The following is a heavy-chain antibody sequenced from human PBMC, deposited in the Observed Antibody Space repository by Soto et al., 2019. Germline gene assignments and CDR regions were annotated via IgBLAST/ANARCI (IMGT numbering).Heavy chain of an antibody. J-gene: IGHJ4*02. V-gene: IGHV3-30*18. CDR2: ISYDGSNK. CDR3: AKALGKCYFDY. D-gene: IGHD1-1*01. CDR1: GFTFSSYG. Sequence: GESLKISCAASGFTFSSYGMHWVRQAPGKGLEWVAVISYDGSNKYYGDSVKGRFTISRDNSKNTLYLQMNSLRAEDTAVYYCAKALGKCYFDYCAPTTLVTASS.